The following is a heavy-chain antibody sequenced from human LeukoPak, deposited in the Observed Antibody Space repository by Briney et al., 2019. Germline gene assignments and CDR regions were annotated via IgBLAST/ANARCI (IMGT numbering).Heavy chain of an antibody. CDR1: GFTVSSNY. J-gene: IGHJ4*02. Sequence: GGSLRLSCAASGFTVSSNYMSWVRQAPGKGLEWVSVIYSGGSTYYADSVKGRFTISRDNSKNTLYLQMNSLRAEDTAVYYCARDFIYDRGRTRWGYFDYWGQGTLVTVSS. D-gene: IGHD3-22*01. V-gene: IGHV3-53*01. CDR2: IYSGGST. CDR3: ARDFIYDRGRTRWGYFDY.